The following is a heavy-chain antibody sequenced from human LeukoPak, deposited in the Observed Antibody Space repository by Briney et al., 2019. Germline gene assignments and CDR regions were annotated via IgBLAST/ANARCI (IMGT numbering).Heavy chain of an antibody. D-gene: IGHD6-13*01. J-gene: IGHJ4*02. V-gene: IGHV3-23*01. CDR1: GFTFSGYA. CDR2: ISAIGGST. CDR3: AREPIYSSSWHTTCDY. Sequence: GGSLRLSCAASGFTFSGYAMSWVRQAPGKGLEWVSVISAIGGSTYYADSVKGRFTISRDNSKNTLYLQMNSLRAEDTAVYYCAREPIYSSSWHTTCDYWGQGTLVTVSS.